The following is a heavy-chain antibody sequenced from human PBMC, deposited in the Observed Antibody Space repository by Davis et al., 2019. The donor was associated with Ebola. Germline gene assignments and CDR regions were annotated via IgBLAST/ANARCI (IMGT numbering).Heavy chain of an antibody. D-gene: IGHD3-22*01. J-gene: IGHJ4*02. CDR1: GDTFNNYC. V-gene: IGHV1-18*01. CDR2: ISADRGHT. Sequence: AASVKVSCKGSGDTFNNYCITWVRQAPGQGLEWMGWISADRGHTVYAPKFLGRVSMTKDTSTSTVHMELRSLTSDDTAIYYCARGHYYDNTGYDYWGQGTLLTVSS. CDR3: ARGHYYDNTGYDY.